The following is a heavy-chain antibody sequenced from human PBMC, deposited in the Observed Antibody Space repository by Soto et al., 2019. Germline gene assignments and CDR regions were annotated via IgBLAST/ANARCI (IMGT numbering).Heavy chain of an antibody. J-gene: IGHJ3*02. D-gene: IGHD3-22*01. CDR3: GATHHSSGLGNAFDI. CDR1: GGTFSSYA. Sequence: QVQLVQSGAEVKKPGSSVKVSCKASGGTFSSYAISWVRQAPGQGLEWMGGIIPIFGTANYAQKFQGRVTITAYECRSTAYMELSGRRSEDTAVYYCGATHHSSGLGNAFDIWGQGTMVTVSS. CDR2: IIPIFGTA. V-gene: IGHV1-69*01.